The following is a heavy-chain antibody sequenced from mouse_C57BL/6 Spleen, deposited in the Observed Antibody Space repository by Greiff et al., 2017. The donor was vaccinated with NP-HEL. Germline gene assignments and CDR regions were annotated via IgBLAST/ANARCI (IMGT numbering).Heavy chain of an antibody. J-gene: IGHJ4*01. CDR1: GFTFSSYG. Sequence: EVKLMESGGDLVKPGGSLKLSCAASGFTFSSYGMSWVRQTPDKRLEWVATISSGGSYTYYPDSVKGRFTISRDNAKNTLYLQMSSLKSEDTAMYYCARQNDYSAMDYWGQGTSVTVSS. CDR2: ISSGGSYT. CDR3: ARQNDYSAMDY. V-gene: IGHV5-6*01.